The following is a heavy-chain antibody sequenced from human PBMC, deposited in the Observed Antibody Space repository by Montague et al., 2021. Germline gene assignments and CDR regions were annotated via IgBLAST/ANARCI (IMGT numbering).Heavy chain of an antibody. D-gene: IGHD3-10*01. Sequence: SLRLSCAASGFTFDDFAMHWVRQVPGKGLEWVSLIFGEGYDTKYADSVKGRFTISRDNSRNSLYLQMDSLKPEDSALYFCSKGRDAPDYYAVDVWGQGTTVTVS. J-gene: IGHJ6*02. V-gene: IGHV3-43*02. CDR2: IFGEGYDT. CDR3: SKGRDAPDYYAVDV. CDR1: GFTFDDFA.